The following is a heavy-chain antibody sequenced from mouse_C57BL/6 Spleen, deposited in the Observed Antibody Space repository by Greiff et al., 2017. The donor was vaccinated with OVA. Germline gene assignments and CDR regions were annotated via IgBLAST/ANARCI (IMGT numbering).Heavy chain of an antibody. CDR2: ISDGGSYT. Sequence: EVKVVESGGGLVKPGGSLKLSCAASGFTFSSYAMSWVRQTPEKRLEWVATISDGGSYTYYPDNVKGRFTISRDNAKNNLYLQMSHLKSEDTAMYYCASYYYGSSPLFDYWGQGTTLTVSS. CDR3: ASYYYGSSPLFDY. J-gene: IGHJ2*01. CDR1: GFTFSSYA. D-gene: IGHD1-1*01. V-gene: IGHV5-4*03.